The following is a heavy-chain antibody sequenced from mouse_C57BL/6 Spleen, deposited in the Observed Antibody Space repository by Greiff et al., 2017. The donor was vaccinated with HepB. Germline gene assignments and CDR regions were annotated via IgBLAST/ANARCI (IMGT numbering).Heavy chain of an antibody. CDR2: IDPSDSYT. J-gene: IGHJ1*03. D-gene: IGHD1-1*01. CDR1: GYTFTSYW. CDR3: AGYGSSPYWYFDV. V-gene: IGHV1-50*01. Sequence: QVQLQQPGAELVKPGASVKLSCKASGYTFTSYWMQWVKQRPGQGLEWIGEIDPSDSYTNYNQKFKGKATLTVDTSSSTAYMQLSSLTSEDSAVYYCAGYGSSPYWYFDVWGTGTTVTVSS.